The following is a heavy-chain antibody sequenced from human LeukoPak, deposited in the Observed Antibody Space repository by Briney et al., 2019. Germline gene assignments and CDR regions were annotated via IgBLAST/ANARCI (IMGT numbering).Heavy chain of an antibody. CDR1: GGSLSSGTYS. CDR3: AREGGNCSGGSCYSGAFDI. CDR2: IYNSGST. Sequence: SETLSLTCAVSGGSLSSGTYSWTWLRQPPGRGLEWIGYIYNSGSTFNNPSLNSRVTISVDTSKNQFSLKLSSVTAADTAMYYCAREGGNCSGGSCYSGAFDIWGQGTPVTVSS. V-gene: IGHV4-30-4*07. J-gene: IGHJ3*02. D-gene: IGHD2-15*01.